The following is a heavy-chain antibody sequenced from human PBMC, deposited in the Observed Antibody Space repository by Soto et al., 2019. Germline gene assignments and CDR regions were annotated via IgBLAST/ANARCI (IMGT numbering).Heavy chain of an antibody. J-gene: IGHJ3*02. V-gene: IGHV4-4*07. CDR2: IYTSGGT. Sequence: QVQLQESGPGLVKPSATLSLTCTVSGGSISSYYWSWIRQPAGKGLEWIGRIYTSGGTNYTPALKGRFTMSVDTSKNQFSLKRRSVTAADTSVYDCATQSETDAFDIWGQGTMVTVSS. CDR1: GGSISSYY. CDR3: ATQSETDAFDI.